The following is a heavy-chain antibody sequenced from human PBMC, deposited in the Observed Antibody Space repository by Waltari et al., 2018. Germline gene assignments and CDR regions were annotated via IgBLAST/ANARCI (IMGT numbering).Heavy chain of an antibody. Sequence: QVQLVQSGAEVKQPGASVKVSCKASGATFGTYAITWVRQAPGQGLEWMGGVIPIFGTPNYAPKFQGRVTVSADPSTSTAYLEVRRLISEDTAVYYCAKREIGYAFDIWGHGTMVTVSS. V-gene: IGHV1-69*12. CDR2: VIPIFGTP. J-gene: IGHJ3*02. CDR1: GATFGTYA. D-gene: IGHD1-26*01. CDR3: AKREIGYAFDI.